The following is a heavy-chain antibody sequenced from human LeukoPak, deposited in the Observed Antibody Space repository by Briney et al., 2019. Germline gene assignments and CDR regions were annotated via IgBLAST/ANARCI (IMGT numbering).Heavy chain of an antibody. J-gene: IGHJ6*02. CDR1: GFTFSSYG. Sequence: GGSLRLSCAASGFTFSSYGMHWVRQAPGKGLEWVAVISYDGSNKYYADSVKGRFTISRDNSKNTLYLQMNSLRAEDTAVYYCAKGQPMDVWGQGTTVTVSS. CDR2: ISYDGSNK. CDR3: AKGQPMDV. V-gene: IGHV3-30*18. D-gene: IGHD2-2*01.